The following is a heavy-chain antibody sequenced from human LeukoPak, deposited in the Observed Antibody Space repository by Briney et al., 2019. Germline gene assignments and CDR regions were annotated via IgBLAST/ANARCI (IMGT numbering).Heavy chain of an antibody. CDR3: AKGSGRFDY. V-gene: IGHV3-23*01. Sequence: GGTLRLSCAASGFTFSSYGMSWVRQAPGKGLEWVSAISGSGGSTYYADSVKGRFTISRDNSKNTLYLQMDSLRAEDTAVYYCAKGSGRFDYWGQGTLVTVSS. CDR2: ISGSGGST. D-gene: IGHD3-10*01. CDR1: GFTFSSYG. J-gene: IGHJ4*02.